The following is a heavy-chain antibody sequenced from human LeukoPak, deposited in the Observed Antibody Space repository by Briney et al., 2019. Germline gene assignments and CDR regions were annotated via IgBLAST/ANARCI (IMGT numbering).Heavy chain of an antibody. CDR3: ARPDNVGWSVGFDM. D-gene: IGHD6-19*01. J-gene: IGHJ3*02. CDR1: GFTFSSYA. CDR2: LSSVGNSK. V-gene: IGHV3-30-3*01. Sequence: PGGALRLSCEASGFTFSSYAFHWVRQAPGKGLEWVAFLSSVGNSKYYPDSVKGRFTISRDNSKNTLYLQMNSLRVEDTALYYCARPDNVGWSVGFDMWGQGTLVTASS.